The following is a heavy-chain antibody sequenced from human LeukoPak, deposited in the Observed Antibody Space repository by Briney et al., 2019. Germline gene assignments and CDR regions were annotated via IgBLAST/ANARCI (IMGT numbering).Heavy chain of an antibody. CDR3: ATDRERDPSVYYLV. V-gene: IGHV3-23*01. J-gene: IGHJ4*02. Sequence: PGGSLRLSCAASGFTFSSYAMSWVRQAPGKGLEWVSAIGGSGGNTYYADSVKGRFTISRDNSKNSLYLQMNSLRADDTAVYYCATDRERDPSVYYLVGGQGTLITVSS. D-gene: IGHD3-22*01. CDR2: IGGSGGNT. CDR1: GFTFSSYA.